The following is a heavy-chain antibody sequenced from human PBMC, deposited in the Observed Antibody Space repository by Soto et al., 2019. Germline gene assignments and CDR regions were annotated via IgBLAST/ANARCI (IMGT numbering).Heavy chain of an antibody. CDR3: ARAQSSTVVTSTHFDP. CDR1: GFTFSSHA. D-gene: IGHD4-17*01. J-gene: IGHJ5*02. CDR2: ISYDGSTK. Sequence: QVLLVESGGGVVQPGRSLRLSCAASGFTFSSHAMNWVRQAPGKGLEWVAIISYDGSTKYYADSGKGRFTISRDNSKNTVYLQLNSLTVEDTALYYCARAQSSTVVTSTHFDPWGQGTLVTVSS. V-gene: IGHV3-30-3*01.